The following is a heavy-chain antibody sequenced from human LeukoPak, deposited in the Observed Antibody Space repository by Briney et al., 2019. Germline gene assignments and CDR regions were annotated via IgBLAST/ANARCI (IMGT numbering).Heavy chain of an antibody. CDR1: GYTFTGYY. V-gene: IGHV1-2*02. Sequence: ASVKVSCKASGYTFTGYYMHWVRQAPGQGLEWMGWINPNSGGTNYAQKFQGRVTMTRDTSISTAYMQLSRLRSDDTAVYYCARGRRFLEWFLKNWFDPWGQGTLVTVSS. J-gene: IGHJ5*02. CDR3: ARGRRFLEWFLKNWFDP. CDR2: INPNSGGT. D-gene: IGHD3-3*01.